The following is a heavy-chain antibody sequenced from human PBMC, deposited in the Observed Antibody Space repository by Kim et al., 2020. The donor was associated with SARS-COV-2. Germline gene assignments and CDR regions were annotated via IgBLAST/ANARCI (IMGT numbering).Heavy chain of an antibody. Sequence: SETLSLTCTVSGGSISSSSYYWGWIRQPPGKGLEWIGSIYYSGSTYYNPSLKSRVTISVDTSKNQFSLKLSSVTAADTAVYYCARLGGGRSGYYRLYYYYGMDVWGQGTTVTVSS. J-gene: IGHJ6*02. V-gene: IGHV4-39*01. D-gene: IGHD3-22*01. CDR2: IYYSGST. CDR1: GGSISSSSYY. CDR3: ARLGGGRSGYYRLYYYYGMDV.